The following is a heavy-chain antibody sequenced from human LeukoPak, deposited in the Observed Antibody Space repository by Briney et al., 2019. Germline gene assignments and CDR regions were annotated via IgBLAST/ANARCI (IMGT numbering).Heavy chain of an antibody. CDR3: ARHGDYYDFWSGYWDYGMDV. V-gene: IGHV4-39*01. J-gene: IGHJ6*02. CDR2: IYYSGST. CDR1: GGSISSSSYY. Sequence: PSETLPLTCTVSGGSISSSSYYWGWIRQPPGKGLEWIGSIYYSGSTYYNPSLKSRVTISVDTSKNQFSLKLSSVTAADTAVYYCARHGDYYDFWSGYWDYGMDVWGQGTTVTVSS. D-gene: IGHD3-3*01.